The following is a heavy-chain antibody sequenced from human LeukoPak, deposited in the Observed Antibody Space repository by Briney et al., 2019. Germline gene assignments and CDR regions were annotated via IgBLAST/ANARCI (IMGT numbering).Heavy chain of an antibody. J-gene: IGHJ6*03. CDR3: ARGIPHWYGSSWSSNYDYYMDV. Sequence: PSDSLSLTCAVYGGSFSGYYWSWIRQPPGKGLEWIGEIQLSQCTNYNPSLKSRVTISVDTSKNQFSLKLSSVTAADTAVYYCARGIPHWYGSSWSSNYDYYMDVWGKGTTVTVSS. V-gene: IGHV4-34*01. D-gene: IGHD6-13*01. CDR2: IQLSQCT. CDR1: GGSFSGYY.